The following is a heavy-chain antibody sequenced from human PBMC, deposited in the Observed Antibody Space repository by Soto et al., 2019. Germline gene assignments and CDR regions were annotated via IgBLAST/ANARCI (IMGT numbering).Heavy chain of an antibody. Sequence: GASVKVSCKASGGTFSSYAISWVRQAPGQGLEWMGGIIPIFGTANYAQKFQGRVTMTADKSTSTAYMELRSLRSDDTAVYYCATSGPGFGDSTYYYYGMDVWGQGTTVTVSS. CDR2: IIPIFGTA. CDR3: ATSGPGFGDSTYYYYGMDV. D-gene: IGHD2-21*02. J-gene: IGHJ6*02. V-gene: IGHV1-69*06. CDR1: GGTFSSYA.